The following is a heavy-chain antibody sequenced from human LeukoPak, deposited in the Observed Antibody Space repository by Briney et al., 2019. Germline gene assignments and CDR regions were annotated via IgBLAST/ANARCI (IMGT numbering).Heavy chain of an antibody. CDR3: ARVQNSSSWYGPQYYFDY. CDR2: MNPNSGNT. CDR1: GYTFTSYG. J-gene: IGHJ4*02. Sequence: ASVKVSCKASGYTFTSYGISWVRQATGQGLEWMGWMNPNSGNTGYAQKFQGRVTMTRNTSISTAYMELSSLRSEDTAVYYCARVQNSSSWYGPQYYFDYWGQGTLVTVSS. V-gene: IGHV1-8*02. D-gene: IGHD6-13*01.